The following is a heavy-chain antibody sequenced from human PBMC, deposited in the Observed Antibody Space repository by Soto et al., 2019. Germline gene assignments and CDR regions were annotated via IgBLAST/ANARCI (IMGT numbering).Heavy chain of an antibody. CDR1: GFTFSSYG. J-gene: IGHJ4*02. D-gene: IGHD3-10*01. V-gene: IGHV3-30*18. CDR3: AKEGRGVNDY. CDR2: ISYDGSNK. Sequence: QVQLVESGGGVVQPGRSLRLSCAASGFTFSSYGMHWVRQAPGKGLEWVAVISYDGSNKYYADSVKGRFTISRDNSKNTLYLQMNSLRAEDTAVYYCAKEGRGVNDYWAQGTLVTVSS.